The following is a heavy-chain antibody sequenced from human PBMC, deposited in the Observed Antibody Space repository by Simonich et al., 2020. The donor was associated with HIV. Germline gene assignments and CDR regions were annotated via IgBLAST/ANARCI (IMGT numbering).Heavy chain of an antibody. J-gene: IGHJ4*02. V-gene: IGHV4-34*01. Sequence: QVQLQQWGAGLLKPSETLSLTCAVYGGSFSGYYWSWIRQPPGKVLEWIGEINHSGSTNYNPSLKGRVTISVDTSKNQFSLKLSSVTAADTAVYYCARRHPTTVTTPYFDYWGQGTLVTVSS. CDR1: GGSFSGYY. CDR3: ARRHPTTVTTPYFDY. CDR2: INHSGST. D-gene: IGHD4-17*01.